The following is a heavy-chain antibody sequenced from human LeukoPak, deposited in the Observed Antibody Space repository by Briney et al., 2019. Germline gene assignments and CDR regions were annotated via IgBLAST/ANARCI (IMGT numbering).Heavy chain of an antibody. CDR1: GGSISSYY. J-gene: IGHJ5*02. CDR3: ARVGDYYDSSGYYSNWFDP. CDR2: IYYSGST. Sequence: SETLSLTCTVSGGSISSYYWSWIRQPPGKGLEWIGYIYYSGSTNYNPSLKSRVTISVDTSKNQFSLKLSSVTAADTAVYYCARVGDYYDSSGYYSNWFDPWGQGTLVTVSS. D-gene: IGHD3-22*01. V-gene: IGHV4-59*01.